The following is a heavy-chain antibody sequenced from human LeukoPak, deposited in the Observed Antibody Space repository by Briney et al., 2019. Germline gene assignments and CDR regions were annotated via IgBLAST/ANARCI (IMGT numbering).Heavy chain of an antibody. CDR3: ARSGVGSTSRGYYYYGMDV. CDR1: GYTFTSYD. J-gene: IGHJ6*02. D-gene: IGHD2-2*01. Sequence: AAVKVSFKASGYTFTSYDINWGRQAPGQGMEWVGWMNPNSGNTGYAQKFQGRVTMTTNTSISTAYMELSSLRSEDTAVYYCARSGVGSTSRGYYYYGMDVWGQGTTVTVSS. CDR2: MNPNSGNT. V-gene: IGHV1-8*01.